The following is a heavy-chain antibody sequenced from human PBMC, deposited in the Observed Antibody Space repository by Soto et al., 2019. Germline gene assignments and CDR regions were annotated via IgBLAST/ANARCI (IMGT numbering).Heavy chain of an antibody. CDR3: ARRGSTSYYFDL. J-gene: IGHJ4*02. CDR1: GGSISSSCYY. CDR2: IYYSGST. D-gene: IGHD6-6*01. Sequence: SETLSLTCPVSGGSISSSCYYWGWIRQTPGKGLEWIGSIYYSGSTYYNPSLKRRATISVDTPKNQFSLKLSSETAANTAVYYCARRGSTSYYFDLWGQGTLVTVSS. V-gene: IGHV4-39*01.